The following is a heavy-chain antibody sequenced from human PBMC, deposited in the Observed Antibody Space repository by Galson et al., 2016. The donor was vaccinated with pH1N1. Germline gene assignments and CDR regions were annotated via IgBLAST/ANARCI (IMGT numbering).Heavy chain of an antibody. CDR3: VRAYYDSSPRNWFDP. CDR1: GGSISSGGYY. D-gene: IGHD3-22*01. CDR2: IYYTGST. J-gene: IGHJ5*02. Sequence: TLSLTCTVSGGSISSGGYYWSWIRQHPGKGLEWIGYIYYTGSTYYNPSLKSRVIISVDTSKNQVSLNPSSVTAADTAVYYCVRAYYDSSPRNWFDPWGQGTLVT. V-gene: IGHV4-31*03.